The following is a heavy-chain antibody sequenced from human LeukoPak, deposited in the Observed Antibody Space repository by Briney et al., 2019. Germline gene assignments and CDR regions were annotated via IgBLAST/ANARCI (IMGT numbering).Heavy chain of an antibody. V-gene: IGHV3-23*01. Sequence: PGGSLRLSCAASGFTFSSYAMSWVRQAPRKRLEYVSGVSGSGGSTYYADSVKGRFTISRDNSKNTLYLQMNSLRAEDTAVYYCAKDLDIVATITGNWGQGTLVTVSS. J-gene: IGHJ4*02. CDR2: VSGSGGST. CDR3: AKDLDIVATITGN. CDR1: GFTFSSYA. D-gene: IGHD5-12*01.